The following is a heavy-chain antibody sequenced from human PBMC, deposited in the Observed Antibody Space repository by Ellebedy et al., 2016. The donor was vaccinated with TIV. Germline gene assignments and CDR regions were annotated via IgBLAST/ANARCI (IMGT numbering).Heavy chain of an antibody. V-gene: IGHV3-23*01. CDR1: GFTFSNYA. Sequence: PGGSLRLSGAASGFTFSNYAMSWVRQAPGKGREWVSGFGISGDSTYYVDSVKGRFTISRDNSKNTLYLQMNSLRAEDTAMYHCARGKSGTYIHHAFDYWGQGTLVTVSS. CDR3: ARGKSGTYIHHAFDY. CDR2: FGISGDST. J-gene: IGHJ4*02. D-gene: IGHD1-14*01.